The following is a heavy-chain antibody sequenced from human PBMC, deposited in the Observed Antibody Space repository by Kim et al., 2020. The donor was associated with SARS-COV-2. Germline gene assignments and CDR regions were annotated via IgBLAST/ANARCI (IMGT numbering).Heavy chain of an antibody. J-gene: IGHJ4*02. Sequence: GGSLRLSCAVSGIPFSDAWFNWVRQSPGKGLEWVGRIKSKTDGGTADLAAPVKGRFAISRDDSKNTLYLLMNDVKTDDAAMYYCTTVSMRWGQGTLVPVSS. CDR3: TTVSMR. D-gene: IGHD2-2*01. CDR1: GIPFSDAW. CDR2: IKSKTDGGTA. V-gene: IGHV3-15*01.